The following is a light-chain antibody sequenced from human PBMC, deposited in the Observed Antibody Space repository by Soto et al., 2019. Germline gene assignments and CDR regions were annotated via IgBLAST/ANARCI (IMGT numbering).Light chain of an antibody. J-gene: IGLJ1*01. Sequence: QSALTQPASVSGSPGQSITISCTGTSSDVGSYNLVSWYQQHPGKAPKLMIYEGSKRPSGVSNRFSGSKSGNTASLTISGLQAEDEADYYCLLYAGRSTLSVFGTGTTVTVL. CDR1: SSDVGSYNL. CDR3: LLYAGRSTLSV. V-gene: IGLV2-23*01. CDR2: EGS.